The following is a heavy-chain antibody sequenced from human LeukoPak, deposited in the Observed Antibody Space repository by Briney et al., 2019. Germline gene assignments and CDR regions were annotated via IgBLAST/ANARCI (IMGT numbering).Heavy chain of an antibody. J-gene: IGHJ4*02. CDR1: GFTFSSYG. D-gene: IGHD2-2*01. CDR3: AKVEDIVVVPAAPFDY. Sequence: GGSLRLSCAASGFTFSSYGMSWGRQAPGKGLEWVSAISGSGGSTYYADSVKGRFTIFRDNSKNTLYLQMNSLRAEDTAVYYCAKVEDIVVVPAAPFDYWGQGTLVTVSS. V-gene: IGHV3-23*01. CDR2: ISGSGGST.